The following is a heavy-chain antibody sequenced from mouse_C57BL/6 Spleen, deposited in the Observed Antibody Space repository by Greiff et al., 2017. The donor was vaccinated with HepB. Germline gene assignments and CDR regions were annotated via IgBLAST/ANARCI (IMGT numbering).Heavy chain of an antibody. J-gene: IGHJ3*01. V-gene: IGHV1-59*01. CDR1: GYTFTSYW. CDR3: ARYYDYDAGAWFAY. CDR2: IDPSDSYT. D-gene: IGHD2-4*01. Sequence: VQLQQPGAELVRPGTSVKLSCKASGYTFTSYWMHWVKQRPGQGLEWIGVIDPSDSYTNYNQKFKGKATLTVDTSSSTAYMQLSSLTSEDSAVYYCARYYDYDAGAWFAYWGQGTLVTVSA.